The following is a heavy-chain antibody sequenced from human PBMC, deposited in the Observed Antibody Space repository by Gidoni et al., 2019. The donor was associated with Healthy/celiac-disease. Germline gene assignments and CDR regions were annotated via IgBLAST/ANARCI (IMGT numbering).Heavy chain of an antibody. J-gene: IGHJ4*02. CDR1: GYTFTVYY. CDR2: INPNNGGT. D-gene: IGHD2-2*01. V-gene: IGHV1-2*02. CDR3: ARTIVPAAPFDY. Sequence: QVQLVQSGAEVKKPVASVKVSCKASGYTFTVYYIHWLRQAPGQGFEWMGWINPNNGGTNFAQRFQGRVTMTRDTSITTAYMELSRLRSDDTAVYYCARTIVPAAPFDYWGQGTLVTVSS.